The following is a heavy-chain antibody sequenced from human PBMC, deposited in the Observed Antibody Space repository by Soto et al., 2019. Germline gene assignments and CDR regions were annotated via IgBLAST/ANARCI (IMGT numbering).Heavy chain of an antibody. Sequence: QITLKESGPTLVKPTQTLTLTCTLSGFSLSNSGVGVGWIRQSPGKALEWLAVIYWDDVKHYSPSLERRLTITKDTSESEVVLTMTNMDPVDTATYYCARKGSGDYALAYWGQGILVTVSS. CDR3: ARKGSGDYALAY. CDR1: GFSLSNSGVG. J-gene: IGHJ4*02. D-gene: IGHD4-17*01. V-gene: IGHV2-5*02. CDR2: IYWDDVK.